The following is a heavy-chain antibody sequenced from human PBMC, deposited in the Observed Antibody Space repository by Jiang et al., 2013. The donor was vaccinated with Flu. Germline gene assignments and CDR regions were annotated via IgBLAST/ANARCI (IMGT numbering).Heavy chain of an antibody. Sequence: GAEVKKPGASVKVSCKASGYTFTSYAMHWVRQAPGQRLEWMGWINAGNGNTKYSQKFQGRVTITRDTSASTAYMELSSLRSEDTAVYYCARFFGSGSYYYYGMDVWGQGTTVTVSS. CDR2: INAGNGNT. V-gene: IGHV1-3*01. CDR3: ARFFGSGSYYYYGMDV. CDR1: GYTFTSYA. D-gene: IGHD3-10*01. J-gene: IGHJ6*02.